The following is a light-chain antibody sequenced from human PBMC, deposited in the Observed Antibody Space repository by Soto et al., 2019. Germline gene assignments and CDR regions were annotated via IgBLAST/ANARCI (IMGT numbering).Light chain of an antibody. Sequence: EIVMTQSPATLSACPGERATLSCRASQSVRSNLAWYQQKPGQAPRLLIYGASTRATGIPARFSGSGSGTEFTLSIGSLQSEDFAVYYCQQYNDWPPTFGQGTKVDIK. CDR3: QQYNDWPPT. V-gene: IGKV3-15*01. CDR1: QSVRSN. CDR2: GAS. J-gene: IGKJ1*01.